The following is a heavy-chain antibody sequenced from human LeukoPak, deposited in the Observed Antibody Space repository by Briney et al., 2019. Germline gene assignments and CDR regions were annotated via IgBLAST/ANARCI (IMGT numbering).Heavy chain of an antibody. D-gene: IGHD6-19*01. V-gene: IGHV3-30*04. CDR3: ARDKVSTKGYSSGWSFNY. Sequence: GGSLRLSCAASGFTFSSYAMHWVRQAPGKGLEWVAVTSNDGINKYYSDSVKGRLTMSRDNSKNTLYLQMDSLRAEDTAVYYCARDKVSTKGYSSGWSFNYWGQGTLVTVSS. J-gene: IGHJ4*02. CDR1: GFTFSSYA. CDR2: TSNDGINK.